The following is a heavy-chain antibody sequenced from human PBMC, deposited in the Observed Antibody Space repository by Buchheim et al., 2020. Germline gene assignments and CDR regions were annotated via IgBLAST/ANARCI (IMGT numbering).Heavy chain of an antibody. CDR3: ARELVDTGDLGMDV. D-gene: IGHD5-18*01. CDR2: IIPILGIA. Sequence: QVQLVQSGAEVKKPGSSVKVSCKASGCTFSSYAISWVRQAPGQGLEWMGRIIPILGIANYAQKFQGRVTITADKSTSTAYMELSSLRSEDTAVYYCARELVDTGDLGMDVWGQGTT. V-gene: IGHV1-69*04. CDR1: GCTFSSYA. J-gene: IGHJ6*02.